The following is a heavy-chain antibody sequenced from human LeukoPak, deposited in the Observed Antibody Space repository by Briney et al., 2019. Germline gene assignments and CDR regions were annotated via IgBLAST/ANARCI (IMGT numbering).Heavy chain of an antibody. CDR1: GYSISSGYY. CDR3: ARDENVRYYDSSGYHNWFDP. Sequence: SETLSLTCTVSGYSISSGYYWGWIRQPPGKGLEWIGSNYHSGSTYYNPSLKSRVTISVDTSKNQFSLKLSSVTAADTAVYYCARDENVRYYDSSGYHNWFDPWGQGTLVTVSS. V-gene: IGHV4-38-2*02. D-gene: IGHD3-22*01. CDR2: NYHSGST. J-gene: IGHJ5*02.